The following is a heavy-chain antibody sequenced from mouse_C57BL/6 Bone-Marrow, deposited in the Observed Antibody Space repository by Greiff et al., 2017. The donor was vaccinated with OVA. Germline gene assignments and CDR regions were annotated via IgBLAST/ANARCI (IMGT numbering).Heavy chain of an antibody. V-gene: IGHV1-19*01. D-gene: IGHD2-5*01. CDR1: GYTFTDYY. Sequence: EVQLQESGPVLVKPGASVKMSCKASGYTFTDYYMNWVKQSHGKSLEWIGVINPYNGGTSYNQKFKGKATLTVDKSSSTAYMELNSLTSEDSAVYYCARPYYSNYGWGQGTTLTVSS. CDR2: INPYNGGT. CDR3: ARPYYSNYG. J-gene: IGHJ2*01.